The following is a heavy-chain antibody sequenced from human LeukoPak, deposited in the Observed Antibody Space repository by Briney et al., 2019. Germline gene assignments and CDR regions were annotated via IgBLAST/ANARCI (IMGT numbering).Heavy chain of an antibody. V-gene: IGHV3-7*01. Sequence: GGSLRPSCAASGFTFSSYWMNWVRQAPGKGLEWVANIKQDGSEKYYVDSVKGRFTISRDNAKNSLYLQMNSLRAEDTAVYYCARDARVFGGGPNYWGQGTLVTVSS. CDR2: IKQDGSEK. CDR3: ARDARVFGGGPNY. CDR1: GFTFSSYW. J-gene: IGHJ4*02. D-gene: IGHD3-16*01.